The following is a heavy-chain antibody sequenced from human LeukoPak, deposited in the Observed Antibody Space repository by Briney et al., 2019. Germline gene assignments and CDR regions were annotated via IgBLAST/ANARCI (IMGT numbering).Heavy chain of an antibody. D-gene: IGHD3-3*01. CDR1: GYSFTNYD. CDR2: INPSGGRT. V-gene: IGHV1-46*01. J-gene: IGHJ5*02. CDR3: ARDTDYWSGLT. Sequence: ASVKVSCKASGYSFTNYDINWVRQATGQGLEWMGVINPSGGRTTYAQNFQGRVTMTRDMSTSTVYMELSSLRSEDTAVYYCARDTDYWSGLTWGQGTLVTVSS.